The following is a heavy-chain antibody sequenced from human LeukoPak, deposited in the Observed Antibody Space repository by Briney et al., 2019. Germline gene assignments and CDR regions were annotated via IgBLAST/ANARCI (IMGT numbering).Heavy chain of an antibody. V-gene: IGHV3-66*01. CDR3: ARDEYDILTGYPGDY. CDR2: IYSGGST. Sequence: GGSLRLSCAASGFTFSSNYMSWVRQAPGKGLEWVSVIYSGGSTYYADSVKGRFTISRDNSKNTLYLQMNSLRAEDTAVYYCARDEYDILTGYPGDYWGQGTLVTVSS. CDR1: GFTFSSNY. J-gene: IGHJ4*02. D-gene: IGHD3-9*01.